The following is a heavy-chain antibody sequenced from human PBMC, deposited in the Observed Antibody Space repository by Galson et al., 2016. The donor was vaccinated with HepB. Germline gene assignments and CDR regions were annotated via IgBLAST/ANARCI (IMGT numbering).Heavy chain of an antibody. CDR2: VSGVDGGT. J-gene: IGHJ3*02. V-gene: IGHV3-23*01. CDR3: ARGSTVATGDAFDM. CDR1: GFAFRNFA. D-gene: IGHD3-16*01. Sequence: LRLSCAASGFAFRNFAMSWVRQAPGNGLQWVSTVSGVDGGTYYAASVKGRFTISRDDSRDTLYLQMNSLSVEDTAVYYCARGSTVATGDAFDMWGQGTLVTVSS.